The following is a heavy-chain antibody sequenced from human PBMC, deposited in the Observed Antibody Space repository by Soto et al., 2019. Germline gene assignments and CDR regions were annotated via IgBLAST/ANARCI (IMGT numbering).Heavy chain of an antibody. V-gene: IGHV4-34*01. J-gene: IGHJ6*02. CDR1: GGSFSGYY. D-gene: IGHD3-10*01. CDR3: ARGRRITNYYYYYGMDV. Sequence: SETLSLTCAVYGGSFSGYYWSWIRQPPGKGLEWIGEINHSGRTNYNPSLKSRVTISVDTSKNQFSLKLSSVTAADTAVYYCARGRRITNYYYYYGMDVWGQGTTVTVSS. CDR2: INHSGRT.